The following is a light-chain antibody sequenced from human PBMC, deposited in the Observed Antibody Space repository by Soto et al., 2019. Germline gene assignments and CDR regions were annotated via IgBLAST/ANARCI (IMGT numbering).Light chain of an antibody. CDR3: QQYNNWPWT. J-gene: IGKJ1*01. CDR1: QSVSSSY. Sequence: EIVMTQSPATLSVSPGERATLSCRASQSVSSSYLAWYQQKPGQAPRLLIYGASSRATGIPARFSGSGSGTEFTLTISSLQSEDFAVYYCQQYNNWPWTFGRGTKVGIK. V-gene: IGKV3-15*01. CDR2: GAS.